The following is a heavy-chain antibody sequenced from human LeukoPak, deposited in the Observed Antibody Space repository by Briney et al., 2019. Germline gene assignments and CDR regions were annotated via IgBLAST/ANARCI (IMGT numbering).Heavy chain of an antibody. CDR3: ASCSYPGSGYYYPDDY. V-gene: IGHV3-9*01. Sequence: PGGSLRLSCAASGFTFDDYAMHWVRQAPGKGLEWVSGISWNSGSIGYADSVKGRFTISRDNSKNTLYLQMNSLRAEDTAVYYCASCSYPGSGYYYPDDYWGQGTLVTVSS. CDR1: GFTFDDYA. CDR2: ISWNSGSI. J-gene: IGHJ4*02. D-gene: IGHD3-22*01.